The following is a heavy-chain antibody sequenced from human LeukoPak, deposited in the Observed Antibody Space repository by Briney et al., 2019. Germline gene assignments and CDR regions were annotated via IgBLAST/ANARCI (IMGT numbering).Heavy chain of an antibody. Sequence: AASVKVSCKASGGTFSSYAISWVRQAPGQGLEWMGRIIPIFGTANYAQKFQGRVTITTDESTSTAYMELSSLRSEDTAVYYCASLMMVLEMATAMEAFDIWGQGTMVTVSS. J-gene: IGHJ3*02. V-gene: IGHV1-69*05. CDR2: IIPIFGTA. CDR3: ASLMMVLEMATAMEAFDI. D-gene: IGHD5-24*01. CDR1: GGTFSSYA.